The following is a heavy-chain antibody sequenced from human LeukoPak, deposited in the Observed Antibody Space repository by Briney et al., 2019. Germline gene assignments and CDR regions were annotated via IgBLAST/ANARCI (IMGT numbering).Heavy chain of an antibody. CDR3: ARATSANEYSYGFHFDY. Sequence: SVKVSCKASGGTFSSYAISWVRQAPGQGLEWMGAIIPSFGTVKYAQKFQGRVTMTADESTSTAYMDLNYPRSDDTAVYFCARATSANEYSYGFHFDYWGQGTLVTVSS. V-gene: IGHV1-69*13. CDR1: GGTFSSYA. D-gene: IGHD5-18*01. J-gene: IGHJ4*02. CDR2: IIPSFGTV.